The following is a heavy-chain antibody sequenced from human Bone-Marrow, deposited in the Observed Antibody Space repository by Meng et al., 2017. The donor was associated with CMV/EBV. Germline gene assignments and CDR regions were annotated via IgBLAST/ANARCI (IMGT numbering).Heavy chain of an antibody. CDR3: AREEDV. CDR1: GFTFSSYA. J-gene: IGHJ6*02. CDR2: ISYDGSNK. V-gene: IGHV3-30-3*01. Sequence: GGSLRLSCAASGFTFSSYAMHWVRQAPGKGLEWVAVISYDGSNKYYADSVKGRFTISRDNSKNTLYLQMNSLRAEDTAVYYCAREEDVWGQGTTVTVSS.